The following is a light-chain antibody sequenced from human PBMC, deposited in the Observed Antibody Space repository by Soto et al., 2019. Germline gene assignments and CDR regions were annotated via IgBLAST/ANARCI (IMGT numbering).Light chain of an antibody. CDR2: AAS. J-gene: IGKJ1*01. CDR1: QNVSSNL. CDR3: QKYGSFWT. Sequence: TVLTQSPGTLSLSPGEGAALSGLASQNVSSNLLVWYQQHPGQAPRLLIYAASSRATGIPDRFSGSGSGTDFTLTIRGLEPDDFAVYYCQKYGSFWTFGQGTKVDIK. V-gene: IGKV3-20*01.